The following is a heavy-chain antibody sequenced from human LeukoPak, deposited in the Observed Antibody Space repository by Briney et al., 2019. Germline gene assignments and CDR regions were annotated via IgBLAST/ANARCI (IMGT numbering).Heavy chain of an antibody. D-gene: IGHD5-12*01. J-gene: IGHJ5*02. CDR2: IYHRGTT. CDR1: GGSFSGYY. V-gene: IGHV4-34*01. CDR3: ARVDIVTTNWFDP. Sequence: PSETLSLTCVVYGGSFSGYYWTWIRQPPGKGLEWIGEIYHRGTTTYNPSLKSRVTISVDTPKNQFSLKLNSVTAADTAVYYCARVDIVTTNWFDPWGQGTLVIVSP.